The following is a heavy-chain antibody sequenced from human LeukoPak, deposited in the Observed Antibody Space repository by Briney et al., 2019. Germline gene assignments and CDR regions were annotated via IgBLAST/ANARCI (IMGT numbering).Heavy chain of an antibody. CDR1: GYTFTGYY. D-gene: IGHD2-2*01. J-gene: IGHJ4*02. CDR3: ARAGRYCSSTSCSLPDY. Sequence: ASVKVSCKASGYTFTGYYMHWVRQAPGQGLEWMGWINPNSGDTNYAQKFQGRVTMTRDTSISTAYMELSRLRSDDTAVYYCARAGRYCSSTSCSLPDYWGQGTLVTVSS. V-gene: IGHV1-2*02. CDR2: INPNSGDT.